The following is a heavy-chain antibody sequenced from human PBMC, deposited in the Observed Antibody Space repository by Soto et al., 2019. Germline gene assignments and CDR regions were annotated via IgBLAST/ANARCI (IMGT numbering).Heavy chain of an antibody. CDR3: ARAYDCDARGFAY. J-gene: IGHJ4*02. V-gene: IGHV4-34*01. Sequence: QVPLQQWRAGLLKPSETLSLTCAVYGGPFSGYYWSWILQPPGKGLEWIGETNHIGSTNYNPSLKSRVTKSVDTSKNQRSLKLSSVTSADTAVYYFARAYDCDARGFAYGGQRSLVAVSS. D-gene: IGHD2-21*02. CDR1: GGPFSGYY. CDR2: TNHIGST.